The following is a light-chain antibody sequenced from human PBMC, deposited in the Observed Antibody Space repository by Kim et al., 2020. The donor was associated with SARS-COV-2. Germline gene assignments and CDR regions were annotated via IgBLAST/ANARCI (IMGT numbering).Light chain of an antibody. Sequence: GQSITKSCPGTSSDVRGYNYLSWYHQHPRKAATLMIYDVSNRPSGVSNRFSGPKSGNTASLTISGLQAEDEVDYYCSSYTSSRTLVFDGGTQLTVL. CDR3: SSYTSSRTLV. CDR2: DVS. J-gene: IGLJ2*01. CDR1: SSDVRGYNY. V-gene: IGLV2-14*03.